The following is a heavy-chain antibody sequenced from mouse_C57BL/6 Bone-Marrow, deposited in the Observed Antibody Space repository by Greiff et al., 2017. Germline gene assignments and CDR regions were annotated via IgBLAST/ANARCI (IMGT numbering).Heavy chain of an antibody. CDR1: GYSITSGYD. V-gene: IGHV3-1*01. CDR3: ARALTGRFAY. D-gene: IGHD4-1*01. J-gene: IGHJ3*01. CDR2: ISYSGST. Sequence: EVKVEESGPGMVKPSQSLSLTCTVTGYSITSGYDWHWIRHFPGNKLEWMGYISYSGSTNYNPSLKSRISITHDTSKNHFFLKLNSVTTEDTATYYCARALTGRFAYWGQGTLVTVSA.